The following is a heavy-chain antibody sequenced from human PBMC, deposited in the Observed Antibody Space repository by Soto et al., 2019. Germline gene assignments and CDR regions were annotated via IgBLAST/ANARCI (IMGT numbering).Heavy chain of an antibody. J-gene: IGHJ4*02. D-gene: IGHD6-6*01. CDR2: IWFDGSNK. V-gene: IGHV3-33*01. CDR1: GFTFSSYG. CDR3: ARDGSSIAARPDY. Sequence: QVQLVESGGGVVQPGRSLRLSCAASGFTFSSYGMHWVRQAPGKGLEWVAVIWFDGSNKYYADSVKGRFTISRDNSKNTLYLQMNSLRAEDTAVYYCARDGSSIAARPDYWGQGTLVTVSS.